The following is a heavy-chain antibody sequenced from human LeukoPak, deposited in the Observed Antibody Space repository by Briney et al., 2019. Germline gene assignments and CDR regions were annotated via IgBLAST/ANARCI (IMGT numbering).Heavy chain of an antibody. D-gene: IGHD6-19*01. CDR3: AREGVWHEYNSGWLDY. CDR2: IYTSGST. V-gene: IGHV4-61*09. CDR1: GASISSGSYY. Sequence: SETLSLTCTVSGASISSGSYYWSWIRQPAGKGLEWIGHIYTSGSTNYNPSLKSRVTISVDTSKNQFSLKLSSVTAADTAVYYCAREGVWHEYNSGWLDYWGQGTLVTVSS. J-gene: IGHJ4*02.